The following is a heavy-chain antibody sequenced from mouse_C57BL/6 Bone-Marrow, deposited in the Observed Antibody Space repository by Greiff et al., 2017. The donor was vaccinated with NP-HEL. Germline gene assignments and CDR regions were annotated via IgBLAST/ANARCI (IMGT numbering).Heavy chain of an antibody. CDR1: GYTFTSYW. Sequence: VQLQQSGTVLARPGASVKMSCKTSGYTFTSYWMHWVKQRPGQGLEWIGAIYPGNSDTSYNQKFKGKATLTAVTSASTAYMELSSLTNEDSAVYYCTRALGYYAMDYWGQGTSVTVSS. J-gene: IGHJ4*01. V-gene: IGHV1-5*01. CDR2: IYPGNSDT. CDR3: TRALGYYAMDY.